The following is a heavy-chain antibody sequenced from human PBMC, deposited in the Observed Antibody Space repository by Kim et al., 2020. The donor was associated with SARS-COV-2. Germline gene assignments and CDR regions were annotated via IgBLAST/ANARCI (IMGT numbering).Heavy chain of an antibody. CDR2: IYSGGST. D-gene: IGHD3-10*01. CDR1: GFTVSSNY. CDR3: ARDSAGEELLWQNWYFDL. V-gene: IGHV3-53*01. J-gene: IGHJ2*01. Sequence: GGSLRLSCAASGFTVSSNYMSWVRQAPGKGLEWVSVIYSGGSTYYADSVKGRFTISRDNSKNTLYLQMNSLRAEDTAVYYCARDSAGEELLWQNWYFDLWGRGTLVTVSS.